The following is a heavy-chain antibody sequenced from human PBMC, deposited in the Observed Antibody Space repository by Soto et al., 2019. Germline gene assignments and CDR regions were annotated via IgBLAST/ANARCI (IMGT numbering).Heavy chain of an antibody. V-gene: IGHV2-5*02. CDR1: GFSLSTSGVG. J-gene: IGHJ5*02. Sequence: QITLKESGPTLVKPTQTLTLTCTFSGFSLSTSGVGVGWIRQPPGKALEWLALIYWDDDKRYCPSLKSRLTITKDTTKNHVVLTMTNLDPVDTATYYCAHSLLVYCSGGSCYSNWFDPWGQGTLVTVSS. D-gene: IGHD2-15*01. CDR2: IYWDDDK. CDR3: AHSLLVYCSGGSCYSNWFDP.